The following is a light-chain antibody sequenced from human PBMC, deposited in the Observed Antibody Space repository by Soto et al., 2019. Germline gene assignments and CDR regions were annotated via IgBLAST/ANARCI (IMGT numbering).Light chain of an antibody. CDR3: QQYGSSPLT. V-gene: IGKV3-20*01. CDR2: GAS. CDR1: QSVSSRY. J-gene: IGKJ4*01. Sequence: EIVLTQSPGTLSLSPGERATLSCRVSQSVSSRYLAWYQQKPGQAPRLLIYGASSRATGIPDRFSGSGSGTDFTLTISRLEPEDFAVYYCQQYGSSPLTFGGGTKVESK.